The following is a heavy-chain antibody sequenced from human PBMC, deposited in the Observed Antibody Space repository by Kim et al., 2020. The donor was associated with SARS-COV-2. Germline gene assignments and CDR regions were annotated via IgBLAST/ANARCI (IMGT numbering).Heavy chain of an antibody. D-gene: IGHD4-17*01. Sequence: SETLSLTCTVSGGSISSGGYYWSWIRQHPGKGLEWIGYIYYSGSTYYNPSLKSRVTISVDTSKNQFSLKLSSVTAADTAVYYCARATVALYYYGMDVWGQGTTVTVSS. CDR3: ARATVALYYYGMDV. V-gene: IGHV4-31*03. CDR2: IYYSGST. CDR1: GGSISSGGYY. J-gene: IGHJ6*02.